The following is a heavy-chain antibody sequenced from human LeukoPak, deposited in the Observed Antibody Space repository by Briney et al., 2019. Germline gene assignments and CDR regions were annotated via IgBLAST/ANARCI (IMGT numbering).Heavy chain of an antibody. CDR1: GGSISSGGYY. D-gene: IGHD3-10*01. J-gene: IGHJ5*02. Sequence: TSETLSLTCTVSGGSISSGGYYWSWIRQHPGKGLEWIGYIYYSGSTYYNPSLKSRVTISVDTSKNQFSPKLSSVTAADTAVYYCARSPYGSGSYRENWFDPWGQGTLVTVSS. CDR3: ARSPYGSGSYRENWFDP. CDR2: IYYSGST. V-gene: IGHV4-31*03.